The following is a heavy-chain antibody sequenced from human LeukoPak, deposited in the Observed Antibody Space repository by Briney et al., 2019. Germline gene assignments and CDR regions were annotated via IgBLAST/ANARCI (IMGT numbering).Heavy chain of an antibody. Sequence: GSLRLSCAASGFTVSSNYMSWVRQAPGKGLEWVSVIYAGGSTYYADSVKGRFTISRDNSKNTVSLQMNSLRGEDTAVYYCARESWSGGTCRHDYWSQGTLVTVSS. J-gene: IGHJ4*02. V-gene: IGHV3-66*02. CDR3: ARESWSGGTCRHDY. D-gene: IGHD2-15*01. CDR1: GFTVSSNY. CDR2: IYAGGST.